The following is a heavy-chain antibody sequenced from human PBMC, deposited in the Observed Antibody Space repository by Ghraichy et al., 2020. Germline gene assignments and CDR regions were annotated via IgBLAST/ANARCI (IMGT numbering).Heavy chain of an antibody. J-gene: IGHJ4*02. CDR3: ARSRGTGVVAYYFDY. D-gene: IGHD2-15*01. CDR1: GGSFSGYY. CDR2: INHSGST. V-gene: IGHV4-34*01. Sequence: SQTLSLTCAVYGGSFSGYYWSWIRQPPGKGLEWIGEINHSGSTNYNPSLKSRVTISVDTSKNQFSLKLSSVTAADTAVYYCARSRGTGVVAYYFDYWGQGTLVTVSS.